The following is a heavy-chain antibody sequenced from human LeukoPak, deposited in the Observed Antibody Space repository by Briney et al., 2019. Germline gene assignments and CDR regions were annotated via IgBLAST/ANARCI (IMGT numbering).Heavy chain of an antibody. CDR2: IYPGDSDT. CDR1: GYSFTSYW. Sequence: GASVKVSCKGSGYSFTSYWIGWVRQMPGKGLEWMGIIYPGDSDTRYSPSFQGQVTISADKSISTAYLQWSSLKASDTAMYYCARQHGSGSFRPWAFDIWGQGTMVTVSS. J-gene: IGHJ3*02. D-gene: IGHD3-10*01. CDR3: ARQHGSGSFRPWAFDI. V-gene: IGHV5-51*01.